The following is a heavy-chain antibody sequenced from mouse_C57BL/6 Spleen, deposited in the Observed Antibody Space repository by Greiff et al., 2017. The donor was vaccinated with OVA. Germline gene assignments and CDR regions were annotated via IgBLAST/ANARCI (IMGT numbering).Heavy chain of an antibody. CDR1: GYTFTSYA. CDR3: ESGRSYSSSYRFAY. J-gene: IGHJ3*01. V-gene: IGHV5-4*01. CDR2: ISDGGSYT. Sequence: EVQGVESGGGLVKPGGSLKLSCAASGYTFTSYAMSWVRQTPEKRLEWVATISDGGSYTYYTDNVKGRFTISRDNAKNNQYLQMSHLMSEDAAMYNFESGRSYSSSYRFAYWGQGTLVTVSA. D-gene: IGHD1-1*01.